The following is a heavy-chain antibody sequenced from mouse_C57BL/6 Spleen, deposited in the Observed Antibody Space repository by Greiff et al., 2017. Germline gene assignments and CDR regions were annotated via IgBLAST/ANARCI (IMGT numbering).Heavy chain of an antibody. V-gene: IGHV1-26*01. CDR3: HYDGYWFAY. D-gene: IGHD2-3*01. CDR2: INPNNGGT. J-gene: IGHJ3*01. CDR1: GYTFTDYY. Sequence: EVQLQQSGPELVKPGASVKISCKASGYTFTDYYMNWVKQSHGKSLEWIGDINPNNGGTSYNQKFKGKATLTVDKSSSTAYMELRSLTSEDSAVYYCHYDGYWFAYWGQGTLVTVSA.